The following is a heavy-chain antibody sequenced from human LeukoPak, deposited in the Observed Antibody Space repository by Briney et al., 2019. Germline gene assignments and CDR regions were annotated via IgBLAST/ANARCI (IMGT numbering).Heavy chain of an antibody. Sequence: PGGSLRLSCAASGFTFSSYGMRWVRQAPGKGLEWVAFIRYDGSNKYYADSVKGRFTISRDNSKNTLYLQMNSLRAEDTAVYYCAKDPHPFRGVIVFFDYWGQGTLVTVSS. CDR2: IRYDGSNK. J-gene: IGHJ4*02. V-gene: IGHV3-30*02. D-gene: IGHD3-10*01. CDR1: GFTFSSYG. CDR3: AKDPHPFRGVIVFFDY.